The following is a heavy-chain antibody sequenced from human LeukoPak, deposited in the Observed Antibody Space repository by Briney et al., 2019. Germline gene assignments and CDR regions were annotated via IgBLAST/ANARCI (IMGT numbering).Heavy chain of an antibody. V-gene: IGHV3-48*03. D-gene: IGHD6-19*01. J-gene: IGHJ4*02. CDR1: GFTFSSYE. CDR3: ARAHPSGWFYFDY. CDR2: ISSSGYTM. Sequence: HAGGSLRLSCVASGFTFSSYEMNWVRQAPGKGLEWVSYISSSGYTMYYADSVKGRFTISRDNAKNSLYLQMNSLRAEDTAVYYCARAHPSGWFYFDYWGQGTLVTVSS.